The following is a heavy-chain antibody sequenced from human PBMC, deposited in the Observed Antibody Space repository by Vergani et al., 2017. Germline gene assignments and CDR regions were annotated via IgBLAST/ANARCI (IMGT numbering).Heavy chain of an antibody. J-gene: IGHJ6*03. CDR2: IYYSGTT. CDR3: AKQKEYYMHV. V-gene: IGHV4-31*03. Sequence: QVQLQESCPGLVKASQTLSLTCSVSGAYVGSGGYYWTWVRQRPGMGLDWIGYIYYSGTTYYNPSLESSLTISLATAENLLSLKLTAVTDADTAFYYWAKQKEYYMHVWGKGTTVTVS. CDR1: GAYVGSGGYY.